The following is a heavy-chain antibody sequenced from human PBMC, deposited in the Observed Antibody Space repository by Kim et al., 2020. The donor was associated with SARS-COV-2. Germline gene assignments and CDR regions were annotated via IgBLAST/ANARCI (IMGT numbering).Heavy chain of an antibody. J-gene: IGHJ5*02. D-gene: IGHD3-3*01. Sequence: SETLSLTCTVSGGSISSYYWSWIRQPPGKGLEWIGYIYYSGSTNYNPSLKSRVTISVDTSKNQFSLKLSSVTAADTPVYYCARHLRNMGEGLIFGVVIIPAAFDPWGQGTLVTVSS. V-gene: IGHV4-59*08. CDR1: GGSISSYY. CDR3: ARHLRNMGEGLIFGVVIIPAAFDP. CDR2: IYYSGST.